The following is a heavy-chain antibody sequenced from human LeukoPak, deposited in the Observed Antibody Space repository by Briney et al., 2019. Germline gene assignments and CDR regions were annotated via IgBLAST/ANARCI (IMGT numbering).Heavy chain of an antibody. D-gene: IGHD2-2*03. J-gene: IGHJ6*02. V-gene: IGHV1-69*01. CDR1: GFTFSSYA. CDR2: IIPIFGTA. CDR3: ARVDIVVVPAAKASYYYYGMDV. Sequence: SCAASGFTFSSYAISWVRQAPGQGLEWMGGIIPIFGTANYAQKFQGRVTITADESTSTAYMELSSLRSEDTAVYYCARVDIVVVPAAKASYYYYGMDVWGQGTTVTVSS.